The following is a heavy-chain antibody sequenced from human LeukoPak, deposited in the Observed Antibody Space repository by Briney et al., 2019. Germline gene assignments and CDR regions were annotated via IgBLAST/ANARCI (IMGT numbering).Heavy chain of an antibody. V-gene: IGHV1-46*01. J-gene: IGHJ4*02. CDR3: AREHSSSWYDPNFDY. D-gene: IGHD6-13*01. CDR1: GYTFTSYY. CDR2: INPSGGST. Sequence: ASVKVSCNASGYTFTSYYMHWVRQAPGQGLEWMGIINPSGGSTSYAQKFQGRVTMTRDTSTSTVYMELSSLRSEDTAVYYCAREHSSSWYDPNFDYWGQGTLATVSS.